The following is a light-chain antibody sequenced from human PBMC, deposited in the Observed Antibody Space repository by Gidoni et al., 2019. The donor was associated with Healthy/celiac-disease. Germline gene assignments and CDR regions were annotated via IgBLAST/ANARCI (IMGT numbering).Light chain of an antibody. J-gene: IGKJ1*01. CDR1: QSISSY. Sequence: IKMTPSPSSLSASVGDRVTITCRASQSISSYLNWYQQKPGKAPKLLIYAASSLQSGVPSRFSGSGSGTDFTLTISSLQPEDVATYYCQQSYSTPRTVGQGTKVEIK. CDR2: AAS. V-gene: IGKV1-39*01. CDR3: QQSYSTPRT.